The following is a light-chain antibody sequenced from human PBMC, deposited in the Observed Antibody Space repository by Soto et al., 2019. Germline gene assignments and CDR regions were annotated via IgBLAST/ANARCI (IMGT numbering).Light chain of an antibody. CDR1: QSVSSN. J-gene: IGKJ5*01. CDR3: QQYKNWPHT. CDR2: GAS. V-gene: IGKV3-15*01. Sequence: EIVMTQSPATLSVSPGERATLSCRASQSVSSNLAWYHQKPGQVPRLLIYGASIRATGIPARFSGSGSGTEFTLTISSLQSEDFAVYYCQQYKNWPHTFGQGTRLEIK.